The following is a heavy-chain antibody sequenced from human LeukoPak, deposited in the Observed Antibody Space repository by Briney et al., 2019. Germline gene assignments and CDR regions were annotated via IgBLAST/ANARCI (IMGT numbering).Heavy chain of an antibody. D-gene: IGHD3-3*01. CDR3: ATRRERRFLEWLSWFDP. Sequence: GASVKVSCKVSGYTLTELSMHWVRQAPGKGVEWMGGFDPEDGETIYAQKFQGRVTMTEDTSTDTAYMELSSLRSEDTAVYYCATRRERRFLEWLSWFDPWGQGTLVTVSS. CDR1: GYTLTELS. CDR2: FDPEDGET. J-gene: IGHJ5*02. V-gene: IGHV1-24*01.